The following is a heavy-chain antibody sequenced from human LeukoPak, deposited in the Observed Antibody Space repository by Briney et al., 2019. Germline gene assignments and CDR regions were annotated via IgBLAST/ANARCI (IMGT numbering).Heavy chain of an antibody. Sequence: PSETLSLTCDVYGWSFSGYYWSWIRQPPGKGLEWIGEINHSGSTNYNPSLKSRVTISVDTSKNQFSLKLSSVTAADTAVYYCARGLSAIVHWGQGTLVTVSS. CDR1: GWSFSGYY. V-gene: IGHV4-34*01. D-gene: IGHD2-21*02. CDR3: ARGLSAIVH. J-gene: IGHJ4*02. CDR2: INHSGST.